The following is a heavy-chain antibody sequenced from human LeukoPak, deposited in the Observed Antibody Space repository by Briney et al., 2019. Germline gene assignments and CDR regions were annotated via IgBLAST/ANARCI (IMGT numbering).Heavy chain of an antibody. CDR3: ARHPPGYTSGALDY. D-gene: IGHD5-18*01. CDR2: IYSDGST. J-gene: IGHJ4*02. Sequence: SETLSLTCTVSGGSIRSYYWSWIRQPLGKGLEWIGYIYSDGSTNYNPSLRSRVTMSVDTSKNQFSLKLSSVTAADTALYYCARHPPGYTSGALDYWGQGTLVTVPS. CDR1: GGSIRSYY. V-gene: IGHV4-59*08.